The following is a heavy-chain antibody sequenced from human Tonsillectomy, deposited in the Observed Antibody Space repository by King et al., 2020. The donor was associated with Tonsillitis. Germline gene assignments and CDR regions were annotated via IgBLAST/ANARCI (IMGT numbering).Heavy chain of an antibody. D-gene: IGHD1-26*01. V-gene: IGHV3-21*01. CDR2: IYSNSDYI. J-gene: IGHJ4*02. CDR1: GFTFSTYW. Sequence: VQLVESGGGLVKPGGSLRLSCAASGFTFSTYWMNWVRQAPGRGLEWVSTIYSNSDYIYYADSVKGRFTISRDNAKSSLYLQLGSLRAEDTAVYYCARDTSESYHNFDYWGQGTLVTVSS. CDR3: ARDTSESYHNFDY.